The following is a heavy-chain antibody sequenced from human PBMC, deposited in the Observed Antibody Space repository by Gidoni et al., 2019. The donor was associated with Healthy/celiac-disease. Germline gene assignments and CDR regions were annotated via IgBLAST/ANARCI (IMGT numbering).Heavy chain of an antibody. D-gene: IGHD3-10*01. CDR1: GTFSSYA. Sequence: GTFSSYAISWVRQAPGQGLEWMGGIIPIFGTANYAQKFQGRVTITADESTSTAYMELSSLRSEDTAVYYCARASGGLDYYGQRRSYYYMDVWGKGTTVTVSS. CDR2: IIPIFGTA. J-gene: IGHJ6*03. V-gene: IGHV1-69*01. CDR3: ARASGGLDYYGQRRSYYYMDV.